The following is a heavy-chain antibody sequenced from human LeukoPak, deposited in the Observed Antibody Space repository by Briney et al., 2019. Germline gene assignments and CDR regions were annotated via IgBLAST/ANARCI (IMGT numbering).Heavy chain of an antibody. J-gene: IGHJ2*01. CDR3: ARIPAPYGDNWYFDL. CDR2: IYYSGST. V-gene: IGHV4-59*12. CDR1: GGSISSYY. Sequence: SETLSLTCTVSGGSISSYYWSWIRQPPGKGLEWIGYIYYSGSTNYTPSLKSRVTISVDTSKNQFSLKLSSVTAADTAVYYCARIPAPYGDNWYFDLWGRGTLVTVSS. D-gene: IGHD4-17*01.